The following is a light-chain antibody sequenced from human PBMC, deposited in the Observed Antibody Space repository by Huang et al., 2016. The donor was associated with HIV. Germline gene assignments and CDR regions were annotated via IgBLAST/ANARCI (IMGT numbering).Light chain of an antibody. J-gene: IGKJ1*01. V-gene: IGKV3-15*01. Sequence: EIVMTQFPVTLSVSPGARATLSCRFSQSVTCNLAWFQQKPGQAARLLICGASSRAPGIPTRCSGSGSGTEFTLTISSLQSEDFAVYYCQQYNNWPSGTFGQGTKVEIK. CDR1: QSVTCN. CDR3: QQYNNWPSGT. CDR2: GAS.